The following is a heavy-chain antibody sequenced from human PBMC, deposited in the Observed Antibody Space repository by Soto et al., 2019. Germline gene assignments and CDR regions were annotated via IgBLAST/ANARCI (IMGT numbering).Heavy chain of an antibody. CDR3: AAGEASSRNLAPYYFDS. D-gene: IGHD6-13*01. CDR2: IHYSGTT. Sequence: SETLSLTCTVSAGAMSNYFWTWIRQPPGKGLEWIGYIHYSGTTSFFPSYSPSLRSRVTISEDTSKNQFSLKLLSVTTAYTAVYFCAAGEASSRNLAPYYFDSWGQGTLVTVSS. J-gene: IGHJ4*02. CDR1: AGAMSNYF. V-gene: IGHV4-59*01.